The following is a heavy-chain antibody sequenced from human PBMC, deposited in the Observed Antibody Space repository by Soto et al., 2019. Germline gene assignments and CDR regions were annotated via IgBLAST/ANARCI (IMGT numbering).Heavy chain of an antibody. J-gene: IGHJ4*02. V-gene: IGHV4-59*08. CDR1: GGSISSYY. Sequence: SETLSVSCSVSGGSISSYYWSGIRQPPGKGLEWIGYIDYSGSTNYNPSLKSRVTISVDTSKNQFSLKLSSVTAADTAVYYCARHTPAISISDHWGQGTLVTVSS. D-gene: IGHD2-15*01. CDR2: IDYSGST. CDR3: ARHTPAISISDH.